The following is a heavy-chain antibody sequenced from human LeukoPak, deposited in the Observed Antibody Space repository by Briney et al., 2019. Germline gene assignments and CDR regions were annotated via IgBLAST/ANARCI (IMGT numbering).Heavy chain of an antibody. V-gene: IGHV1-8*03. J-gene: IGHJ4*02. CDR2: MNPNSGNT. CDR3: ARGSIWGRSITGTADY. D-gene: IGHD1-7*01. Sequence: ASVKVSCKASGYTFTSYDISWVRQATGQGLEWMGWMNPNSGNTGYAQKFQGRVTITRNTSISTAYMELSSLRSEDTAVYYCARGSIWGRSITGTADYWGQGTLVTVSS. CDR1: GYTFTSYD.